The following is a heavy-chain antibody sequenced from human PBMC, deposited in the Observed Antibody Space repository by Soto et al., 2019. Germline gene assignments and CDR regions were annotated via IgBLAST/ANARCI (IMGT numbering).Heavy chain of an antibody. D-gene: IGHD6-19*01. J-gene: IGHJ6*02. V-gene: IGHV3-7*01. CDR2: IKQDGSEK. Sequence: GGSLRLSCAASGFTFSDYYMSWIRQAPGKGLEWVANIKQDGSEKYYVDSVKGRFTISRDNAKNSLYLQMNSLRAEDTAVYYCAREKYSSGWYHYYYYYGMDVWGQGTTVTVSS. CDR3: AREKYSSGWYHYYYYYGMDV. CDR1: GFTFSDYY.